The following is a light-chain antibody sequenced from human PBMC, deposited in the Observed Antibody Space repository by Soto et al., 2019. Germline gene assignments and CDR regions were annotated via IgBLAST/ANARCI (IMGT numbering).Light chain of an antibody. CDR1: QSVSSN. J-gene: IGKJ5*01. CDR2: GAS. V-gene: IGKV3-15*01. CDR3: QQYNNWPPT. Sequence: EIVMTQSPATRSVSPGERATLSCRASQSVSSNLAWYQQKPGQAPRLLIYGASTRATGISARFSGSRSGTEFTLTISSLQSEDFAVYYCQQYNNWPPTFGQGTRLEIK.